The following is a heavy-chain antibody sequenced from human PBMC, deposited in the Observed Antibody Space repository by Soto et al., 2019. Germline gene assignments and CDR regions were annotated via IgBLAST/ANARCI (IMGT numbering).Heavy chain of an antibody. D-gene: IGHD6-19*01. J-gene: IGHJ3*02. V-gene: IGHV3-23*01. CDR1: GFTFSSYA. CDR3: ANDRVVAVALQAFDI. Sequence: EVQLLESGGGLLQPGGSLRLSCAASGFTFSSYAMSWVRQAPGQGLEWVSAISGSGGSTYYADSVKGRFTISRDNSKNTLYLQMNSLRAEDTGVYYCANDRVVAVALQAFDIWGQGTMGTVSS. CDR2: ISGSGGST.